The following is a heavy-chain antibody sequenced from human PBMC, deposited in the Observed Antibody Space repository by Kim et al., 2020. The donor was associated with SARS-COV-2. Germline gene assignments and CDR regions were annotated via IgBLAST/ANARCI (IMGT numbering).Heavy chain of an antibody. J-gene: IGHJ5*02. Sequence: EPSRKRRVTISVETSKNQFSRKLGLVTAADTAVYYCAREITIFGVVEFDPWGQGTLVTVSS. V-gene: IGHV4-34*01. D-gene: IGHD3-3*01. CDR3: AREITIFGVVEFDP.